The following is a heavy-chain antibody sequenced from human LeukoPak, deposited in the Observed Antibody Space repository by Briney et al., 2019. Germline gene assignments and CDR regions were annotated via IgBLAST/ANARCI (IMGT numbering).Heavy chain of an antibody. Sequence: PSETLSLTCTVSGGSISSYYWSWIRQPPGKGLEWIGYIYHSGSTNYNPSLKSRVTISVDTSKNQFSLKLSSVTAADTAVYYCARGGGLQQWLVHNNWFDPWGQGTLVTVSS. CDR2: IYHSGST. CDR3: ARGGGLQQWLVHNNWFDP. J-gene: IGHJ5*02. V-gene: IGHV4-59*01. D-gene: IGHD6-19*01. CDR1: GGSISSYY.